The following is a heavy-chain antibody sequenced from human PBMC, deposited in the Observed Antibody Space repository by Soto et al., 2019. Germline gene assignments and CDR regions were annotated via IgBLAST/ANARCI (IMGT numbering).Heavy chain of an antibody. CDR1: GGTFSTYS. V-gene: IGHV1-69*02. D-gene: IGHD2-21*01. CDR3: TIGSWSGEVFDI. CDR2: IIPMHGVR. J-gene: IGHJ3*02. Sequence: QVQLVQSGAEVKKPGSSVKVSCKDSGGTFSTYSMFWVRQAPGQGLEWMGRIIPMHGVRNYAQRFQDRVTIIADKSTATVHMELRSLRSEDTALYYCTIGSWSGEVFDIWGQGTMVTVSS.